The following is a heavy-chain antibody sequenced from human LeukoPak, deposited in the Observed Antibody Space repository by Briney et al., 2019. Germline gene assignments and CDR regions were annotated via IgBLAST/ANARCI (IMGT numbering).Heavy chain of an antibody. CDR2: FYYSGST. J-gene: IGHJ6*03. Sequence: PSETLSLTCTVSGGSMSSRSYYWGWIRQPPGKGLEWIGTFYYSGSTSYNPSLKSRGTISLDTSKNQFSLQLNSVTPEDTDVYFCARDDLQLVRRLGGTTEYYYYYYMDVWGKGTTVTVSS. CDR3: ARDDLQLVRRLGGTTEYYYYYYMDV. D-gene: IGHD6-13*01. V-gene: IGHV4-39*07. CDR1: GGSMSSRSYY.